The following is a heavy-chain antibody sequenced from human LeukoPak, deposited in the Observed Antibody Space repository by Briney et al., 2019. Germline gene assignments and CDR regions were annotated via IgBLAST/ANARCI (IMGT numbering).Heavy chain of an antibody. Sequence: SETLSLTCAVYGGSFSGYYWSWIRQPPGKGLEWIGEINHSGSTNYNPSLKSRVTISVDTSKNQFSLKLSSVTAADTAVYYRARGFSSSWYGTGPPNWFDPWGQGTLVTVSS. J-gene: IGHJ5*02. CDR2: INHSGST. V-gene: IGHV4-34*01. CDR3: ARGFSSSWYGTGPPNWFDP. CDR1: GGSFSGYY. D-gene: IGHD6-13*01.